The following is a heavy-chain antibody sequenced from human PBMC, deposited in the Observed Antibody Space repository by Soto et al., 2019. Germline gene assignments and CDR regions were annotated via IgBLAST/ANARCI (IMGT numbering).Heavy chain of an antibody. Sequence: QVQLQQWGAGLLKPSETLSLTCAVYGGSFSGYYWSWIRQPPGKGLEWIGEINHSGSTNYNPSLKSRVTILVDTSKNQFSLKLSSVTAADTAVYYCARAYYGSGSSDRNWFDPWGQGTLVTVSS. CDR1: GGSFSGYY. CDR2: INHSGST. CDR3: ARAYYGSGSSDRNWFDP. V-gene: IGHV4-34*01. D-gene: IGHD3-10*01. J-gene: IGHJ5*02.